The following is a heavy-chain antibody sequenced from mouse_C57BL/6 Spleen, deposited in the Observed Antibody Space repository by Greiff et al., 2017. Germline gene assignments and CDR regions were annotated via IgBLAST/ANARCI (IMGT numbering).Heavy chain of an antibody. CDR2: IYPSSGNT. Sequence: QVQLQQSGAELARPGASVKLSCKASGYTFTSYGISWVKQRTGQGLEWIGEIYPSSGNTYYNEKFKGKATLTADKSSSTAYMELRSLTSEDSAVYFSARGDYDGDWYFGVWGTGTTVTVSS. J-gene: IGHJ1*03. CDR1: GYTFTSYG. V-gene: IGHV1-81*01. CDR3: ARGDYDGDWYFGV. D-gene: IGHD2-4*01.